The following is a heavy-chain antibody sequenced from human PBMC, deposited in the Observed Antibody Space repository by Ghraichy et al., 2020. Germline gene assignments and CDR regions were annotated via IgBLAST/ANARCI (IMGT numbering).Heavy chain of an antibody. Sequence: SETLSLTCTVSGGSISSSSYYWGWIRQPPGKGLEWIGSIYYSGSTYYNPSLKSRVTISVDTSKNQFSLKLSSVTAADTAVYYCARRSSSSLSLFDYWGQGTLVTVSS. CDR3: ARRSSSSLSLFDY. D-gene: IGHD6-13*01. V-gene: IGHV4-39*01. J-gene: IGHJ4*02. CDR2: IYYSGST. CDR1: GGSISSSSYY.